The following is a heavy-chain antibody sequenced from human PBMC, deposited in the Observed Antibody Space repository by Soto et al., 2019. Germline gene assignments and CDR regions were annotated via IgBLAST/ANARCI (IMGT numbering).Heavy chain of an antibody. CDR3: VRAAKRYFDY. CDR1: GVTFNTFA. CDR2: IIPVLGPA. V-gene: IGHV1-69*06. Sequence: QVQLVQSGAEVKKPGSSVKVSCKASGVTFNTFAISWVRQAPGQGLEWMGGIIPVLGPAFYAQKFQGRVTVNADRSTSTAYLELSSLRSEDTAVYFCVRAAKRYFDYWGQGTLVTVSS. J-gene: IGHJ4*02.